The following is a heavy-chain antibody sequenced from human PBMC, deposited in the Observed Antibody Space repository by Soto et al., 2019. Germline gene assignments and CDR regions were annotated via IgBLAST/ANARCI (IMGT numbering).Heavy chain of an antibody. J-gene: IGHJ5*02. CDR3: ARDYLGGTTVTTLSNWFDP. V-gene: IGHV1-2*02. CDR1: GYTFTGYY. Sequence: ASVKVSCKASGYTFTGYYMHWLRQAPGQGLEWMGWINANSGGTNYAQKFQGRVTMTRDTSISTAYMELSRLRSDDTAVYYCARDYLGGTTVTTLSNWFDPWGQGTLVTGSS. D-gene: IGHD4-17*01. CDR2: INANSGGT.